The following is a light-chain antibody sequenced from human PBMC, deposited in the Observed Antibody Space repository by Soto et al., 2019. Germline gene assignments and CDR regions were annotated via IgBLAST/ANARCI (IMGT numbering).Light chain of an antibody. J-gene: IGLJ2*01. CDR3: SSYTSSSTLEV. Sequence: QSVLTQPASVSGSPGQSITISCTGTSIYVGGYNSVSWYQQHPGKAPKLMIYDVSNRPSGVSNRFSGSKSGNTASLTISGLQAEDEADDYCSSYTSSSTLEVFGGGTKVTVL. CDR2: DVS. V-gene: IGLV2-14*01. CDR1: SIYVGGYNS.